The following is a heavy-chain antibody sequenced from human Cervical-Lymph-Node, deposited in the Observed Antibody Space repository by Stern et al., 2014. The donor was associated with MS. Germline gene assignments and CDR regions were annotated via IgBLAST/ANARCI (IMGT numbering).Heavy chain of an antibody. CDR1: GGSITSGGYY. D-gene: IGHD5-12*01. V-gene: IGHV4-31*03. CDR3: ATDLVKPGGFDY. J-gene: IGHJ4*02. CDR2: IHYRGNN. Sequence: VQLVESGPGLVKPSQTLSLTCTVSGGSITSGGYYWSWIRQHPGKGLEWIGYIHYRGNNYYNPSLKGRVTISVDTSKNQFSLKLSSVTAADTAVYYCATDLVKPGGFDYWGQGTLVTVSS.